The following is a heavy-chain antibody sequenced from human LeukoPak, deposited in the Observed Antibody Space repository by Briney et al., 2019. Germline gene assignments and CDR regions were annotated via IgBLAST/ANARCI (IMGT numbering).Heavy chain of an antibody. CDR1: GFTFSSYA. V-gene: IGHV3-30-3*01. D-gene: IGHD2-2*01. CDR3: ARDIVPAATDYYYYYGMDV. CDR2: ISYDGSNK. J-gene: IGHJ6*02. Sequence: GGSLRLSCAASGFTFSSYAMHWVRQAPGKGLEWVAVISYDGSNKYYADSVKGRFTISRDNSKNTLYLQMNSLRAEDTAVYYCARDIVPAATDYYYYYGMDVWGQGTTVTVSS.